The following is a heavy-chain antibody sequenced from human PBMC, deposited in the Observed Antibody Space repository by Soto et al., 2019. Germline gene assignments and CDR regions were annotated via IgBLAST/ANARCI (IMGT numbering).Heavy chain of an antibody. Sequence: ASVKVSCKASGGTFSNYAISWVRQAPGQGLEWMGGIIPIFGTANYAQKFQGRVTITADESTSTAYMELSSLRSEDTAVYYCARGVRYFDWLLDYWGQGTLVTASS. D-gene: IGHD3-9*01. CDR1: GGTFSNYA. CDR3: ARGVRYFDWLLDY. V-gene: IGHV1-69*13. J-gene: IGHJ4*02. CDR2: IIPIFGTA.